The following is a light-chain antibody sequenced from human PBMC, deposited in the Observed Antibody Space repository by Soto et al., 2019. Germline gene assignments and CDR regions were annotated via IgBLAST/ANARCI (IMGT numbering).Light chain of an antibody. CDR3: SSYTSSFTVL. Sequence: QSALTQPASVSGSPGQSITISCTGTSSDVGAYDYVSWYQQHPGKAPKLMIYAVSNRPSGVSNHFSGSKSGNTASLTISGLQAEDEADYYCSSYTSSFTVLFGGGTNLTVL. J-gene: IGLJ2*01. V-gene: IGLV2-14*01. CDR1: SSDVGAYDY. CDR2: AVS.